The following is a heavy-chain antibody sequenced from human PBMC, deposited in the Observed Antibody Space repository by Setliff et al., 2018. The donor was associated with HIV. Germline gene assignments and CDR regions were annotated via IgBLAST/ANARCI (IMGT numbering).Heavy chain of an antibody. CDR1: GGSISSHF. CDR2: FRPTGNAYYANP. D-gene: IGHD5-18*01. J-gene: IGHJ6*03. CDR3: AKSVDTTMDDYYYVDI. V-gene: IGHV4-4*07. Sequence: SETLSLTCTVSGGSISSHFWNWVRQPAGKGLEWIGRFRPTGNAYYANPYYNPSLKSRVTMSVDTSKSQFSLKLNSVTAADTAVYYCAKSVDTTMDDYYYVDIWGTGTTVIVSS.